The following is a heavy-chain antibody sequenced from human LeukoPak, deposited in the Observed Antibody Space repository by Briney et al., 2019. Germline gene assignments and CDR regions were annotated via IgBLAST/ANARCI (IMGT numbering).Heavy chain of an antibody. J-gene: IGHJ4*02. CDR1: GGTFSSYT. V-gene: IGHV1-69*02. D-gene: IGHD2-2*01. CDR2: IIPILGIA. Sequence: SVKVSCKASGGTFSSYTISWVRQAPGQGLEWMGRIIPILGIANYAQKFQGRVTITADKSTSTAYMELSRLRSEDTAVYYCARVESTSCYGCIDYWGQGTLVTVSS. CDR3: ARVESTSCYGCIDY.